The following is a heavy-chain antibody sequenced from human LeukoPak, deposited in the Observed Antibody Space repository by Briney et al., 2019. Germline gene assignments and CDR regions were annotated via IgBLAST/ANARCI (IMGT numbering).Heavy chain of an antibody. CDR3: ASRRPGSYPEFDY. V-gene: IGHV3-53*01. Sequence: PGGSLRLSCAASGFTVSSNYMSWVRQAPGKGLEWVSVIYSGGSTYYADSVKGRFTISRDNSKNTLYLQMNSLRAGDTAVYYCASRRPGSYPEFDYWGQGTLVTVSS. CDR1: GFTVSSNY. CDR2: IYSGGST. J-gene: IGHJ4*02. D-gene: IGHD3-10*01.